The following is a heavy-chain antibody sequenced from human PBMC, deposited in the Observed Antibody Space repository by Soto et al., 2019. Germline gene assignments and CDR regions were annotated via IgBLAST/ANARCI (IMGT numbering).Heavy chain of an antibody. CDR1: GFTFSSYS. Sequence: EVQLVESGGGLVKPGGSLRLSCAASGFTFSSYSMNWVRQAPGKGLEWVSSISSSSSYIYYADSVKGRFTIFRDNAKNSLYLQMNSLRAEDTAVYYCARGPLTDAFDIWGQGTMVTVSS. CDR3: ARGPLTDAFDI. V-gene: IGHV3-21*01. CDR2: ISSSSSYI. J-gene: IGHJ3*02. D-gene: IGHD7-27*01.